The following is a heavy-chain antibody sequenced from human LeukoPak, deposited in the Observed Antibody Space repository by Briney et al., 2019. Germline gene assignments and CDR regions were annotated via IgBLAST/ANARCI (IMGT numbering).Heavy chain of an antibody. CDR2: IKQDV. CDR1: GFTFSSYA. Sequence: GRSLRLSCAASGFTFSSYAMHWVRQAPGKGLEWVANIKQDVDYVDSVKGRFTISRDDAKNSLYLQMNSLRAEDTAVYYCARLGNYFGSGSYYNPPFDYWGQGTLVTVSS. V-gene: IGHV3-7*01. D-gene: IGHD3-10*01. CDR3: ARLGNYFGSGSYYNPPFDY. J-gene: IGHJ4*02.